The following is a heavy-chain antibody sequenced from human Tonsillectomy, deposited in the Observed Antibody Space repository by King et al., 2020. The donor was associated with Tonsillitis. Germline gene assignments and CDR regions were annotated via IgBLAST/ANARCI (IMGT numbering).Heavy chain of an antibody. CDR2: IKSKTDGGTT. CDR1: GFTFSNAW. CDR3: TTEDIMITFGGVIPTTL. Sequence: VQLVESGGGLVKPGGSLRLSCAASGFTFSNAWMSWVRQAPGKGLEWVGRIKSKTDGGTTDYAAPVKGRFTISRDDSKNTLYLRMNSLKTEDTAVYYCTTEDIMITFGGVIPTTLWGHGTMVTVSS. J-gene: IGHJ3*01. D-gene: IGHD3-16*02. V-gene: IGHV3-15*01.